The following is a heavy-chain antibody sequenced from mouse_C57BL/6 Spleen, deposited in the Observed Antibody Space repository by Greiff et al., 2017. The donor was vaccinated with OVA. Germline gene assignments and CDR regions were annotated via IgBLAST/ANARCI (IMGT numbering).Heavy chain of an antibody. CDR3: ARNHYYGSSQFAY. J-gene: IGHJ3*01. CDR1: GFNIKNTY. D-gene: IGHD1-1*01. CDR2: IDPANGNT. V-gene: IGHV14-3*01. Sequence: EVQRVESVAELVRPGASVKLSCTASGFNIKNTYMHWVKQRPEQGLEWIGRIDPANGNTKYAPKFQGKATITADTSSNTAYLQLSSLTSEDTAIYYCARNHYYGSSQFAYWGQGTLVTVSA.